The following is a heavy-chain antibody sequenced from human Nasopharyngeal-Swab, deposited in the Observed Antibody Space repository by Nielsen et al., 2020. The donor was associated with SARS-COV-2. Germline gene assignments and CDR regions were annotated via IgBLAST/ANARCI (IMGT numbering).Heavy chain of an antibody. D-gene: IGHD2-15*01. Sequence: GGSLRLSCAASGFTVSSNYMSRVRQAPGKGLEWVSVIYSGGSTYYADSVKGRFTISRDNSKNTLYLQMNSLRAEDTAVYYCARGGVADKSEGIDYWGQGTLVTVSS. V-gene: IGHV3-53*01. CDR1: GFTVSSNY. CDR3: ARGGVADKSEGIDY. CDR2: IYSGGST. J-gene: IGHJ4*02.